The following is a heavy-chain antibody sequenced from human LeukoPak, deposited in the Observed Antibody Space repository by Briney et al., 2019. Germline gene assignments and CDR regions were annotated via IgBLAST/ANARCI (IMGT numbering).Heavy chain of an antibody. CDR1: GFTFSSYA. CDR3: ARCSPGGDGFDI. J-gene: IGHJ3*02. D-gene: IGHD4-23*01. V-gene: IGHV3-23*01. CDR2: ISGSGGRT. Sequence: GGSLRLSCAASGFTFSSYAMNWVRQAPGKGLEWVSAISGSGGRTYQPDSVKGRFTISRDNSKNTLYLQMNSLRVEDTAVYYCARCSPGGDGFDIWGQGTMVTVSS.